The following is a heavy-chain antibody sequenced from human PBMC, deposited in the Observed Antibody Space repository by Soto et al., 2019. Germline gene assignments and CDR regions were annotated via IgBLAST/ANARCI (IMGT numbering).Heavy chain of an antibody. CDR2: IYYSGST. Sequence: PSETLSLTCTVSGGSISSSSYCWGWIRQPPGKGLEWIGSIYYSGSTYYNPSLKIRVTISVDKSKNQFSLKLSSVTAADTAVYFCARLEGLATISYYFDFWGPGALVTVSS. CDR1: GGSISSSSYC. CDR3: ARLEGLATISYYFDF. J-gene: IGHJ4*02. V-gene: IGHV4-39*01. D-gene: IGHD3-9*01.